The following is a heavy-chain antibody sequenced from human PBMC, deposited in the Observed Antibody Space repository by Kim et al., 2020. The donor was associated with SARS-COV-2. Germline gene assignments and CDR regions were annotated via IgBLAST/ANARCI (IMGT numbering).Heavy chain of an antibody. CDR3: ARSRGVDY. CDR2: IKQDGSEK. V-gene: IGHV3-7*03. CDR1: GFPFSSYW. J-gene: IGHJ4*02. D-gene: IGHD3-10*01. Sequence: GGSLRLSCTASGFPFSSYWMNWVRQAPGKGLEWVANIKQDGSEKHYVDSVKGRFTISRDNAGNSVFLQMNSLRAEDTAVYYCARSRGVDYWGQGTLVTVSS.